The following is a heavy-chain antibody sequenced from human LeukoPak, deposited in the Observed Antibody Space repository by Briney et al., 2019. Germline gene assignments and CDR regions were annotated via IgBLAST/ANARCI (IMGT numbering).Heavy chain of an antibody. CDR2: ISSSSNTI. CDR3: ASLIPYYYDSSTYSPGDY. V-gene: IGHV3-48*01. Sequence: PGGSLRLSCAAPGFTFSTYSMNWVRQAPGKGLEWVSYISSSSNTIYYADSVKGRFTISRDNAKNSLYLQMNSLRAEDTAVYYCASLIPYYYDSSTYSPGDYWGQGTLVTVSS. J-gene: IGHJ4*02. D-gene: IGHD3-22*01. CDR1: GFTFSTYS.